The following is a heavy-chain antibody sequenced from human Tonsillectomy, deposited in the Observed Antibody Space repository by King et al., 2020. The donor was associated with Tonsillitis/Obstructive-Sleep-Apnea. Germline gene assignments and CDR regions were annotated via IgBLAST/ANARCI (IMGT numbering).Heavy chain of an antibody. CDR1: GFTFVDYA. V-gene: IGHV3-49*05. CDR2: IRSKAYGGTT. CDR3: TRRFPYCSSTSCYKYQGGAFDI. D-gene: IGHD2-2*02. Sequence: VQLVESGGGLVKPGRSLRLSCTASGFTFVDYAMSWFRQAPGKGLEWVGFIRSKAYGGTTEYAASVKGRFTISRDDSKSIAYLQMNSLKTEDTAVYYFTRRFPYCSSTSCYKYQGGAFDIWGQGTMVTVSS. J-gene: IGHJ3*02.